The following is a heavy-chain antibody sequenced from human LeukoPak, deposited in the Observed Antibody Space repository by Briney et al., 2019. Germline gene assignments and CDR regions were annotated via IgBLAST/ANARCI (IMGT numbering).Heavy chain of an antibody. D-gene: IGHD3-22*01. CDR2: IYTSGST. CDR3: ARVDYDTSGYSGYFQH. Sequence: PSETLSLTCTVSGGSISSGSYYWSWIRQPAGKGLEWIGRIYTSGSTNYNPSLKSRVTISVDTSKNQFSLRLSSVTAADTAVFYCARVDYDTSGYSGYFQHWGQGTLVTVSS. CDR1: GGSISSGSYY. V-gene: IGHV4-61*02. J-gene: IGHJ1*01.